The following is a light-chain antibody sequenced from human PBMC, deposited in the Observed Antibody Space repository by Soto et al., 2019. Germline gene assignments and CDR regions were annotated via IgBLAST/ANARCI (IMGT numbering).Light chain of an antibody. CDR1: SSDVGSYNL. CDR3: TSYTSSTPFYV. CDR2: EVS. Sequence: QSVLTQPASVSGSPGQSITISCTGTSSDVGSYNLVSWYQQHPGKAPKLMIYEVSKRPSGVSNRFYGSKSGNTASLTIYGLQAEDEADYYCTSYTSSTPFYVFGTGTKVTVL. V-gene: IGLV2-23*02. J-gene: IGLJ1*01.